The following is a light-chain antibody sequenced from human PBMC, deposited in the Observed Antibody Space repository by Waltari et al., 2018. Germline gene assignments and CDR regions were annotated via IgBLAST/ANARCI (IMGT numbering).Light chain of an antibody. CDR2: ATT. Sequence: QSVLTQPPSVSGAPGQRISISCTGNSSNIGAGYDVHWYQQLPGAAPKLLIYATTNRPSGVPDRFSGSKSASSASLATPGLRPEDEADYYCQSSDSSLRAVFGGGTKVTVL. J-gene: IGLJ2*01. CDR1: SSNIGAGYD. V-gene: IGLV1-40*01. CDR3: QSSDSSLRAV.